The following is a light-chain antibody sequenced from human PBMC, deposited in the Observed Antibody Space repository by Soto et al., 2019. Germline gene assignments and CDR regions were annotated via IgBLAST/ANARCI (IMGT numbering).Light chain of an antibody. Sequence: EIVMTQSPATLSVSPGERATLSGRASQSVTIGYLAWFQQKLGQAPRLLIYGARTRATGVPDRFSASGSGTDFSLTISRLDPEDFAVFYCQQYGSSPGTFGQGTKVDIK. CDR1: QSVTIGY. J-gene: IGKJ1*01. CDR3: QQYGSSPGT. V-gene: IGKV3-20*01. CDR2: GAR.